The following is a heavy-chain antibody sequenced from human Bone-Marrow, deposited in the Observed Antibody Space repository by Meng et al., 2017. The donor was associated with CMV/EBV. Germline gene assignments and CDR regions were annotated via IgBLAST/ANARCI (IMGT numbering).Heavy chain of an antibody. CDR3: ARGSDGSSSSAWFDP. D-gene: IGHD6-6*01. CDR2: INHSGST. V-gene: IGHV4-34*01. J-gene: IGHJ5*02. Sequence: SETLSLTCAVYGGSFSGYYWSWIRQPPGKGLEWIGEINHSGSTNYNPSLKSRVTISVDTSKNQFSLKLSSVTAADTAVYYCARGSDGSSSSAWFDPWGQGTLVTVSS. CDR1: GGSFSGYY.